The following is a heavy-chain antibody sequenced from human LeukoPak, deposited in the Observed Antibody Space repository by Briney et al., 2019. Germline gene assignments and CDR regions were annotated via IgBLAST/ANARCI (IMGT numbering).Heavy chain of an antibody. V-gene: IGHV3-23*01. D-gene: IGHD2-21*01. J-gene: IGHJ4*02. Sequence: PGGSLRLSCAASGFTFSSCAMSWVRQAPGKGLEWVSAISGSGGSTYYADSVKGRFTISRDNSKNTLYLQMNSLRAEDTAVYYCANLVVVIALYDYWGQGTLVTVSS. CDR2: ISGSGGST. CDR1: GFTFSSCA. CDR3: ANLVVVIALYDY.